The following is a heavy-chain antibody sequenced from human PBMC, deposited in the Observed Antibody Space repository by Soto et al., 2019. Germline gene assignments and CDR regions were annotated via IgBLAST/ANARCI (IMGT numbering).Heavy chain of an antibody. Sequence: SGPTLVNPTQTLTLTCTFSGFSLSASGMRVSWIRQPPGKALEWLARIDWDDDKFYITSLKTRLTISKDTSKNQVVLTMTNMDPVDTATYFCVRTYFHDGGAYDEAFDIWGQGTMVTVSS. CDR3: VRTYFHDGGAYDEAFDI. CDR1: GFSLSASGMR. D-gene: IGHD3-22*01. V-gene: IGHV2-70*04. CDR2: IDWDDDK. J-gene: IGHJ3*02.